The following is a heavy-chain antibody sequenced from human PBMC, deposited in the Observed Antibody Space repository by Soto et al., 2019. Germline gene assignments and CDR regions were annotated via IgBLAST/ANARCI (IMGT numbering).Heavy chain of an antibody. J-gene: IGHJ4*02. V-gene: IGHV3-33*01. CDR2: IWYDGSNK. CDR3: ARDKAAIFGVVITYYFDY. CDR1: GFTFSSYG. D-gene: IGHD3-3*01. Sequence: GGSLRLSCAASGFTFSSYGMHWVRQAPGKGLEWVAVIWYDGSNKYYADSVKGRFTISRDNSKNTLYLQMNSLRAEDTAVYYCARDKAAIFGVVITYYFDYWGQGTLVTVSS.